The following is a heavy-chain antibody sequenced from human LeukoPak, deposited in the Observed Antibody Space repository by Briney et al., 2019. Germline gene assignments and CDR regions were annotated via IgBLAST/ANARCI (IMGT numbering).Heavy chain of an antibody. Sequence: GGSLRLSCAASGFTFSSYWMHWVRQAPGKGLVWVSRINGDGSSTSYADSVKGRFTISRDNAKNTLYPQMNSLRAEDTAVYYCARAIRYFDWFVFDPWGQGTLVTVSS. D-gene: IGHD3-9*01. CDR3: ARAIRYFDWFVFDP. J-gene: IGHJ5*02. CDR2: INGDGSST. V-gene: IGHV3-74*01. CDR1: GFTFSSYW.